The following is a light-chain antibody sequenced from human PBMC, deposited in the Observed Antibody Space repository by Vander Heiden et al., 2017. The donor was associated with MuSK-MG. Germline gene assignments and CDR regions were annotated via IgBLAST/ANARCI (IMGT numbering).Light chain of an antibody. CDR1: QNINSY. V-gene: IGKV1-39*01. Sequence: DIQMTQSPSSLSASVGDRVTITCRASQNINSYLNWYQQQPGKAPKLLIYAASSLQSGVPSRFSGSGSGTDFTLTISSLQPEDFATYDCQQSYNTPWTFGQGTKVEIK. CDR2: AAS. J-gene: IGKJ1*01. CDR3: QQSYNTPWT.